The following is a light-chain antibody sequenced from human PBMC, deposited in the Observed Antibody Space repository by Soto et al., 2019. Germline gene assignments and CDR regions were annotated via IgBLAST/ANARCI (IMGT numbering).Light chain of an antibody. CDR3: QRYGRSPPIT. J-gene: IGKJ5*01. Sequence: EIVVTQSPATLSLSPGERATLSCRASHSISNYLAWYQQKPGQAPRLLIYGASTRAPGIPDRFSGSGSGTTFTLTISRLEPEDFAVYYCQRYGRSPPITFGQGTRLEI. CDR1: HSISNY. CDR2: GAS. V-gene: IGKV3-20*01.